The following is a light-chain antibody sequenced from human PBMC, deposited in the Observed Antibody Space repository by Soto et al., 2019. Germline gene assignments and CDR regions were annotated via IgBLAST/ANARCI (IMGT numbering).Light chain of an antibody. CDR2: GAS. Sequence: EILMTQSPASVSVSSGERATLSCRASQSVTSTYLAWCQQKSGQAPRLLIYGASTRATGIPDRFSGSGSGTDFTLSISRLEPEDFAVYYCHQYGSSLITFGQGTLLEI. J-gene: IGKJ5*01. CDR1: QSVTSTY. CDR3: HQYGSSLIT. V-gene: IGKV3-20*01.